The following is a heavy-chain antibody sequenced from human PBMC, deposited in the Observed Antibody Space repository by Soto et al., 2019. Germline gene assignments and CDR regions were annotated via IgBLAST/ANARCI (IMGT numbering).Heavy chain of an antibody. Sequence: ASVKVSCKASGYTFTSYGTHWVRQAPGQRLEWMGWINAANGDTKYSPKFQGRVTITRDTSASTAYMELSSLRSEDTAVYYCVRRHVSATGIDWFDPWGQGTLVTVSS. CDR3: VRRHVSATGIDWFDP. D-gene: IGHD6-13*01. V-gene: IGHV1-3*01. J-gene: IGHJ5*02. CDR1: GYTFTSYG. CDR2: INAANGDT.